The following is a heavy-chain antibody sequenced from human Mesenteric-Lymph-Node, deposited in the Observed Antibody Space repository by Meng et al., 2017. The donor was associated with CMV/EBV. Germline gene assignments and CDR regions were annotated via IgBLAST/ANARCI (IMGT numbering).Heavy chain of an antibody. CDR2: LYTGGTT. V-gene: IGHV3-66*02. D-gene: IGHD3-22*01. J-gene: IGHJ4*02. CDR3: TRDGHYYDTSGHYQEY. Sequence: GESPKTSCESSGCIVSSNYMSWVRQAPGKGPEWVSVLYTGGTTYYADPVKGRFTISRDNSKNTLHLQMNSLRAEDTAVYYCTRDGHYYDTSGHYQEYWGQGTLVTVSS. CDR1: GCIVSSNY.